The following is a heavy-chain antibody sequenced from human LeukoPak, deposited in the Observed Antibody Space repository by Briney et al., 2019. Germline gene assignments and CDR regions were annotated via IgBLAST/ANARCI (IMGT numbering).Heavy chain of an antibody. V-gene: IGHV1-2*02. CDR3: VSWEWRSGYFLFDS. J-gene: IGHJ4*02. CDR1: GYTFTDYY. CDR2: INPNSGGT. D-gene: IGHD3-22*01. Sequence: GASVKVSCKASGYTFTDYYMHWVRQAPGQGLEWMGWINPNSGGTNYAQRFQGRVTMTRDTSISTAYMELSRLRSDDTAVYYCVSWEWRSGYFLFDSWGQGTLVTVSS.